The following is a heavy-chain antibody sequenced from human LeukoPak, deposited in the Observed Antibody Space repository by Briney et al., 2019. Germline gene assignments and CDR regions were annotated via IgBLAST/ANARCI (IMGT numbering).Heavy chain of an antibody. Sequence: PGGSLRLSCAASGFTFSSYWMSWVRQAPGKGLEWVANIKQDRSEKYYVDSVKGRFTISRDNAKNSLYLQMNSLRAEDTAVYYCARAHGIAVAGTFDYWGRGTLVTVSS. J-gene: IGHJ4*02. CDR2: IKQDRSEK. CDR3: ARAHGIAVAGTFDY. CDR1: GFTFSSYW. D-gene: IGHD6-19*01. V-gene: IGHV3-7*01.